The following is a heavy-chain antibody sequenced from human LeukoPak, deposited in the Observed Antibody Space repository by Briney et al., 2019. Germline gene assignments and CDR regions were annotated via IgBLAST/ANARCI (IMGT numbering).Heavy chain of an antibody. CDR2: IGGST. D-gene: IGHD1-26*01. V-gene: IGHV3-23*01. CDR1: GFTFSNCA. Sequence: GGSLRLSCAASGFTFSNCAMTWVRQAPGKGLEWVSAIGGSTYYADSVKGRFTISRDNSKNTLYLQMNSLRAEDTAVYYCAKITGAKSYDYWGQGTLATVSS. J-gene: IGHJ4*02. CDR3: AKITGAKSYDY.